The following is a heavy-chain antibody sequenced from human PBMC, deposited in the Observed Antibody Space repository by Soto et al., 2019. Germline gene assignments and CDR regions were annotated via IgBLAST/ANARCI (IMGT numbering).Heavy chain of an antibody. CDR1: GDSGSSNRAG. D-gene: IGHD5-12*01. J-gene: IGHJ6*03. CDR3: ARGSWDDVSGHYYMDV. CDR2: TYYKSRWFN. Sequence: SQTLSLTCAISGDSGSSNRAGWNWVRQTPSRGLEWLGRTYYKSRWFNNYAVSVKSRITINPDTSQNQFSLHLDSVTPEDTAVYFCARGSWDDVSGHYYMDVWGKGTTLTVSS. V-gene: IGHV6-1*01.